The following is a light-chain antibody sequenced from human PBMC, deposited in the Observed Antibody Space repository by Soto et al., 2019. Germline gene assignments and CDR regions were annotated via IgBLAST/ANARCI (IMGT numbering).Light chain of an antibody. V-gene: IGLV2-14*01. CDR1: SSDVGGYNY. CDR2: EVS. J-gene: IGLJ2*01. Sequence: QSALTQPASVSGSPGQSIAMSCTGTSSDVGGYNYVSWYQQLPGKAPKLIIYEVSNRPSGVSNRFSGSKSGNTASLTISGLQAEDEADYYCSSYTSTSTRVFGGGTKLTVL. CDR3: SSYTSTSTRV.